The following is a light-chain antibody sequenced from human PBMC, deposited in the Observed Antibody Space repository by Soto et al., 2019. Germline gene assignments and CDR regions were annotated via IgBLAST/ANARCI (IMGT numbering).Light chain of an antibody. CDR2: GAT. J-gene: IGKJ3*01. CDR3: QNCPSAVFT. CDR1: QDINNY. V-gene: IGKV1-27*01. Sequence: DIQMTQSPSSLSASVGDRVTITCRASQDINNYLAWYQQRPGKVPQLLIYGATTLQPGVPSRFSGSGSGTDFTLTISSLQPEDVATYYCQNCPSAVFTFGPGTKVDI.